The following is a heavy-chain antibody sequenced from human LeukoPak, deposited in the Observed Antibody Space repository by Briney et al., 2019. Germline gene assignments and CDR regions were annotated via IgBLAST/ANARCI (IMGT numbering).Heavy chain of an antibody. CDR2: ISSTGST. J-gene: IGHJ4*02. Sequence: PSQTLSLTCTVSGGSISSGGHYWSWIRQPAGKGLEYLGRISSTGSTNYNPSLRSRVTISADTSKNHFSLKLSSVTAADTAVYYCATYSFMTTYFDYWGQGTLVTVSS. CDR3: ATYSFMTTYFDY. V-gene: IGHV4-61*02. CDR1: GGSISSGGHY. D-gene: IGHD4-17*01.